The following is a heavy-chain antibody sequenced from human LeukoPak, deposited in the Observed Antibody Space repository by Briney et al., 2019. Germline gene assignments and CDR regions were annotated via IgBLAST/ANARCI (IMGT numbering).Heavy chain of an antibody. CDR3: AKGVSGYGNFDY. CDR1: GFTFSSYS. D-gene: IGHD5-12*01. J-gene: IGHJ4*02. CDR2: ISSSSSYI. Sequence: TGGSLRLSCAASGFTFSSYSMNWVRQAPGKGLEWVSSISSSSSYIYYADSVKGRFTISRDNAKNSLYLQMNSLRAEDTAVYYCAKGVSGYGNFDYWGQGTLVTVSS. V-gene: IGHV3-21*04.